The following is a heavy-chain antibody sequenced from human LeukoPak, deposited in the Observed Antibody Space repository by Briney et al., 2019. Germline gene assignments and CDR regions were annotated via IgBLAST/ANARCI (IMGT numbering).Heavy chain of an antibody. CDR2: ISLNGETT. CDR1: GFSASSFG. J-gene: IGHJ4*02. D-gene: IGHD6-19*01. Sequence: PGGSLRLSCAVSGFSASSFGMSWVRQAPGKGLEWISAISLNGETTWYADSVKGRFTISRDNSKNTLYLQLTSLRAEDTAVYYCAQGFSSGWYPYWGQGSLVSVSS. V-gene: IGHV3-23*01. CDR3: AQGFSSGWYPY.